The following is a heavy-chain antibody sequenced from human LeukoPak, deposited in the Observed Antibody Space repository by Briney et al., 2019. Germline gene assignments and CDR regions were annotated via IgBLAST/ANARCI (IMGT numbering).Heavy chain of an antibody. D-gene: IGHD3-10*01. CDR1: GYTFTGYY. CDR2: INPSSGST. J-gene: IGHJ4*02. Sequence: ASVKVSCKASGYTFTGYYMHWVRQAPGQGLEWMGRINPSSGSTNYAQKFQGRVTMTRDTSISTAYMELSRLRSDDTAVYYCARSMVRGVIALYDYWGQGTLVTVSS. CDR3: ARSMVRGVIALYDY. V-gene: IGHV1-2*06.